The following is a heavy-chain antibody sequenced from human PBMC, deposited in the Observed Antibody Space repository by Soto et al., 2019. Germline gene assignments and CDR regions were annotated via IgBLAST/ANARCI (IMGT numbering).Heavy chain of an antibody. CDR1: GDSISTYY. J-gene: IGHJ4*02. V-gene: IGHV4-59*01. CDR3: ARGRFDFIWGTPAPYLDY. D-gene: IGHD3-16*01. Sequence: SETLSLTCTVSGDSISTYYWTWIRQPPGKGLEWIGYIYNSATTKYNPSLKSRVTISVDTSKNQFSLKLSSVTTADTAVYYCARGRFDFIWGTPAPYLDYWGQGAL. CDR2: IYNSATT.